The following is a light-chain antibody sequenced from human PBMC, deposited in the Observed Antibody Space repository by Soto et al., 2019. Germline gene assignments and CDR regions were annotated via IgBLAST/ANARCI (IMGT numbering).Light chain of an antibody. CDR3: QHCISYPLT. Sequence: DIQMTQSPSTLSASVGHRVTITCRASQSIGTWLAWYQQKPGKAPKLLIYDASNLESGVPSRFSGSGSETEFTLTIGILQPDDFATYYCQHCISYPLTFVGGTKV. CDR1: QSIGTW. J-gene: IGKJ4*01. V-gene: IGKV1-5*01. CDR2: DAS.